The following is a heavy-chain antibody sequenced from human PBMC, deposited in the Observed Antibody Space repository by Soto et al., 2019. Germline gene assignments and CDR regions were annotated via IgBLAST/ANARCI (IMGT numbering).Heavy chain of an antibody. CDR3: ARDXSGDYSNVFHYYYGMDV. J-gene: IGHJ6*02. Sequence: SVKVSCKASGGTFSSYAISWVRQAPGQGLEWMGGIIPIFGTANYAQKFQGRVTITADESTSTAYMELSSLRSEDTAVYYCARDXSGDYSNVFHYYYGMDVWGQGTTVTVSS. V-gene: IGHV1-69*13. CDR2: IIPIFGTA. D-gene: IGHD4-4*01. CDR1: GGTFSSYA.